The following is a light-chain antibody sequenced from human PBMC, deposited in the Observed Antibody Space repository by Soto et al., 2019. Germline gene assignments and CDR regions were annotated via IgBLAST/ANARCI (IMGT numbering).Light chain of an antibody. V-gene: IGKV3-11*01. CDR1: QSVSSY. CDR3: QQRSNWPPTT. Sequence: EIVLTQSPATLSLSPGERATLSCRASQSVSSYLAWYQQKPGQAPRLLIYDASNRATGIPARFSGSGSGIDFTLTISSLEPEDFAVYYCQQRSNWPPTTFGGGTKVEIK. J-gene: IGKJ4*01. CDR2: DAS.